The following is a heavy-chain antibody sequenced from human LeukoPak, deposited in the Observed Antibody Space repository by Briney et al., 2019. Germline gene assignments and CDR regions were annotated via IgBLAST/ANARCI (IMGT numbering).Heavy chain of an antibody. CDR3: ATYSSGWFNFDY. CDR2: ISGSGGST. V-gene: IGHV3-23*01. Sequence: GGSLRLSCVVSGFTFSSHAMNWVRQAPGKGLEWVSSISGSGGSTYYADSVKGRFTISRDNSKNTLYLQMNNLRAEDTAVYYCATYSSGWFNFDYWGQGTLVTVSS. J-gene: IGHJ4*02. CDR1: GFTFSSHA. D-gene: IGHD6-19*01.